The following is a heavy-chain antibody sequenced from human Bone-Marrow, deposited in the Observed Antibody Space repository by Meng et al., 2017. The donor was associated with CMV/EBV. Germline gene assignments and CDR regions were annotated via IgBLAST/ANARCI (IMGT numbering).Heavy chain of an antibody. Sequence: GESLKISCAASGFTFSSYSMNWVRQAPGKGLEWVSSISSSSSYIYYADSVKGRFTISRDNAKNSLYLQMNSLRAEDTAVYYCARWTLEELNWFDPWGQGTLVTVSS. CDR3: ARWTLEELNWFDP. CDR2: ISSSSSYI. CDR1: GFTFSSYS. J-gene: IGHJ5*02. D-gene: IGHD3-10*01. V-gene: IGHV3-21*01.